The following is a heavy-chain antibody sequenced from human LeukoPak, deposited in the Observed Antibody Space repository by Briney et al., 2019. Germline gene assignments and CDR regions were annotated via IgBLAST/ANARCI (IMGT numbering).Heavy chain of an antibody. Sequence: KSGGSLRLSCEASEFTFSIYSMNWARQAPGKGLEWVSSISSSGSYIYYSDSVKGRFTISRDNAKNLLYLQMNSLRAEDTAVYYCARTRRGAAAGQMDYWGQGTLVTVSS. CDR3: ARTRRGAAAGQMDY. V-gene: IGHV3-21*06. CDR1: EFTFSIYS. J-gene: IGHJ4*02. D-gene: IGHD6-13*01. CDR2: ISSSGSYI.